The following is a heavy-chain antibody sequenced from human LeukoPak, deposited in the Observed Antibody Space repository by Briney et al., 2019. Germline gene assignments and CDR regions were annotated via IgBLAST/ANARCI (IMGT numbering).Heavy chain of an antibody. CDR3: ARVLGLGPRGPPYFDY. Sequence: SGGSLRLSCAASGFTFSSYAMHWVRRAPGKGLEWVAVISYDGSNKYYADSVKGRFTISRDNSKNTLYLQMNSLRAEDTAVYYCARVLGLGPRGPPYFDYWGQGTLVTVSS. V-gene: IGHV3-30*14. CDR2: ISYDGSNK. D-gene: IGHD7-27*01. J-gene: IGHJ4*02. CDR1: GFTFSSYA.